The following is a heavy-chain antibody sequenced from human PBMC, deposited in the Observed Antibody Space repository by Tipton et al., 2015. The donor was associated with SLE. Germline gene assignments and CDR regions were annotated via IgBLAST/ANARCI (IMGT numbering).Heavy chain of an antibody. D-gene: IGHD6-13*01. CDR3: ASSPGIAARGTPADY. J-gene: IGHJ4*02. V-gene: IGHV4-34*01. CDR1: GGSFSGYY. Sequence: TLSLTCAVYGGSFSGYYWSWIRQPPGKGLEWIGSIYYSGSTYYNPSLKSRVTISVDTSKNQFSLKLSSVTAADTAVYYCASSPGIAARGTPADYWGQGTLVTVSS. CDR2: IYYSGST.